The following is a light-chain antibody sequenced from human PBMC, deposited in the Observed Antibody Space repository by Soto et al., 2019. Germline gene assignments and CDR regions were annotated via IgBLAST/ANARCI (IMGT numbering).Light chain of an antibody. CDR3: QQRSNWGPA. CDR1: QSVSSY. CDR2: DAS. Sequence: EIVLTQSPATLSLSPGERATLSCRASQSVSSYLAWYQQKPGQAPRLLIYDASNRATGISARFSGSASGTDFTLTISSLEPEDFAVYYWQQRSNWGPAFGGGTKVEIK. J-gene: IGKJ4*01. V-gene: IGKV3-11*01.